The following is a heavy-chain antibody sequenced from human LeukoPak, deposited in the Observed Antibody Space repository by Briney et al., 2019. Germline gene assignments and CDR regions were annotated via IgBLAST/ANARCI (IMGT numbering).Heavy chain of an antibody. Sequence: PSETLSLTCTVSGGSISSYYWSWIRQPPGKGLEWIGYIYYSGSTKYNPSLKSRVTISVDTSKTQYSLKLSSVTAADTAVYYCAREGYSYGLYYFDYWGQGTLVTVPS. CDR1: GGSISSYY. D-gene: IGHD5-18*01. V-gene: IGHV4-59*01. CDR2: IYYSGST. CDR3: AREGYSYGLYYFDY. J-gene: IGHJ4*02.